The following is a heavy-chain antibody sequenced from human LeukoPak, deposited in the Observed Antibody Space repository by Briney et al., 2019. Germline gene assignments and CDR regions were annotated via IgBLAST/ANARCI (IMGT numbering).Heavy chain of an antibody. CDR1: GGTFSSYA. J-gene: IGHJ6*02. CDR3: ARVYCSGGSCYSQDYYYGMDV. CDR2: IIPILGIA. Sequence: ASVKVSCKASGGTFSSYAISWVRQAPGQGLEWMGRIIPILGIANYAQKFQGRVTITADKSTSTAYMELSGLRSEDTAVYYCARVYCSGGSCYSQDYYYGMDVWGQGTTVTVSS. V-gene: IGHV1-69*04. D-gene: IGHD2-15*01.